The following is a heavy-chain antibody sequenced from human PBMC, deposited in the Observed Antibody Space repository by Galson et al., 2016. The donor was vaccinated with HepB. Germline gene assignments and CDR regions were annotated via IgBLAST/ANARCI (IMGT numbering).Heavy chain of an antibody. V-gene: IGHV3-23*01. CDR2: VSRSGAYT. CDR3: AKYQGGRNGDEYFGDY. Sequence: SLRLSCAASGYTFSAYAMAWVRQAPGKGLEWVSGVSRSGAYTFYAVSVRGRFTISRDNSKNTLYLQMNSLRGEDTAIYYCAKYQGGRNGDEYFGDYWGQGTLVAVSS. D-gene: IGHD3-9*01. CDR1: GYTFSAYA. J-gene: IGHJ4*02.